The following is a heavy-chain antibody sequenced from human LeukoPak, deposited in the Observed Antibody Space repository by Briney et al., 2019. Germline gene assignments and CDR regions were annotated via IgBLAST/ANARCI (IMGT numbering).Heavy chain of an antibody. CDR3: ARDRRFADY. Sequence: ASVKVSCKGSGYTFTDYYLHWVRQAPGQGLEWMGWISAYNGNTNYAQKLQGRVTMTTDTSTSTAYMELRSLRSDDTAVYYCARDRRFADYWGQGTLVTVSS. CDR2: ISAYNGNT. D-gene: IGHD3-10*01. CDR1: GYTFTDYY. V-gene: IGHV1-18*01. J-gene: IGHJ4*02.